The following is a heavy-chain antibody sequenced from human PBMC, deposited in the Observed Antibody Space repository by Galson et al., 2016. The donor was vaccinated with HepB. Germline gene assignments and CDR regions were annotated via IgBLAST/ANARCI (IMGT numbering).Heavy chain of an antibody. CDR1: SGSISRSGYY. D-gene: IGHD2-2*01. Sequence: ETLSLTCSVSSGSISRSGYYWGWIRQPPGKGLEWIASVHHSGTTHYNPSLKSRVTVSVDTSRYPPSLKLTSVTAADTAVYFCAFGDYAVAYYFDSWGQGTLVTVSA. CDR3: AFGDYAVAYYFDS. V-gene: IGHV4-39*01. CDR2: VHHSGTT. J-gene: IGHJ4*02.